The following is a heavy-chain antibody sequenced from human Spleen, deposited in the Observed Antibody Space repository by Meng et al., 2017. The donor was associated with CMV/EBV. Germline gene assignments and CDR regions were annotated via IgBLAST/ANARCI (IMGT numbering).Heavy chain of an antibody. V-gene: IGHV3-23*01. CDR2: ISGSGVTS. CDR1: GLTFSNCA. J-gene: IGHJ4*02. CDR3: ASYESSRGY. Sequence: GESLKISCAASGLTFSNCAMSWVRQAPGKGLEWVSSISGSGVTSYYVDSVKGRFTISRDNAKNSLYLQMNSLRAEDTAVYYCASYESSRGYWGQGTLVTVSS. D-gene: IGHD6-13*01.